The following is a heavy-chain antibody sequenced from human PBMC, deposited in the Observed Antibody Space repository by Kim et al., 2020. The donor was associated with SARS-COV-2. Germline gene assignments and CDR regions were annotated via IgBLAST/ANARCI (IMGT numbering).Heavy chain of an antibody. D-gene: IGHD3-22*01. CDR3: AREVTYYYDSSGYYYYGMDV. J-gene: IGHJ6*02. Sequence: GRVTISRDKSKNTLYLEMNSLRAEDTAVYYCAREVTYYYDSSGYYYYGMDVWGQGTTVTVSS. V-gene: IGHV3-30*07.